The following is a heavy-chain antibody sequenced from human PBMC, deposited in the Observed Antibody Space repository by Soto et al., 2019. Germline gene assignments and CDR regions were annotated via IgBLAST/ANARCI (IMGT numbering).Heavy chain of an antibody. J-gene: IGHJ4*02. D-gene: IGHD6-19*01. CDR2: IYYSGST. Sequence: SETLSLTCTVSGGSISSSSYYWGWIRQPPGKGLEWIGSIYYSGSTYYNPSLKSRVTISVDTSKNQFSLRLSSVTAADTAVYYCASKNIAVAGTFDYWGQGTLVTVSS. CDR1: GGSISSSSYY. V-gene: IGHV4-39*01. CDR3: ASKNIAVAGTFDY.